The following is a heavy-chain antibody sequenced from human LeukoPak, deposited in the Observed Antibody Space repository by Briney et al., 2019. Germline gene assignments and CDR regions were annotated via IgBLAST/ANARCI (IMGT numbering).Heavy chain of an antibody. CDR3: TTLRFGELLYYFDY. V-gene: IGHV3-15*01. D-gene: IGHD3-10*01. CDR2: IKSKTDGGTT. J-gene: IGHJ4*02. CDR1: GFTFSNAW. Sequence: GGSLRLSCAASGFTFSNAWMSWVRQAPGKGLEWVGRIKSKTDGGTTDYAAPVKGRFTISRDDSKNTLYLQMNSLKTEDTAVYYCTTLRFGELLYYFDYWGQGTLVTVSS.